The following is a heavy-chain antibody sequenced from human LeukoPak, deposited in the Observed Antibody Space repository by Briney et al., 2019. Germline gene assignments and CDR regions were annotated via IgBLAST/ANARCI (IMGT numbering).Heavy chain of an antibody. Sequence: SETLSLTCSVSIGSISSSKWWSWVRQSPVKGPEWIGEIYLYGTTNYNPSFTSRVTMSVDRSRNQFSLKLTSVTAADTAVYYCARQKWEQQGRDYYFNGLDVWGPGTTVIVSS. V-gene: IGHV4-4*02. J-gene: IGHJ6*02. D-gene: IGHD1/OR15-1a*01. CDR2: IYLYGTT. CDR3: ARQKWEQQGRDYYFNGLDV. CDR1: IGSISSSKW.